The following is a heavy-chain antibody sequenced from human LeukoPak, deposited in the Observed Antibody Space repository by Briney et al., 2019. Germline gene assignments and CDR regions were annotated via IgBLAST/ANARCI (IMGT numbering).Heavy chain of an antibody. CDR1: EFTFSENY. CDR3: AREGSGSRPWFDP. Sequence: PGGSLRLSCVASEFTFSENYMSWIRQAPGKGLEWISYISSSGSTIYYADSVKGRFTVSRDNAKSSLYPQMNSLRAEDTAVYYCAREGSGSRPWFDPWGQGTLVTVSS. V-gene: IGHV3-11*01. J-gene: IGHJ5*02. CDR2: ISSSGSTI. D-gene: IGHD3-10*01.